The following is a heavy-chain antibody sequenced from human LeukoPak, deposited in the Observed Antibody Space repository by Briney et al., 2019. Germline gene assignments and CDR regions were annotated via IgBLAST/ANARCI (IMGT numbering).Heavy chain of an antibody. CDR1: GFTFRNYA. D-gene: IGHD4-17*01. V-gene: IGHV3-30-3*01. CDR3: ARDPVTTWGYFDY. CDR2: ISSDGTNK. J-gene: IGHJ4*02. Sequence: GGSLRLSCAASGFTFRNYAIHWVRQDPGKGLEWVAVISSDGTNKNYADSVKGRFTISRDKAKNTVYLQVNSLRSEDTAVYYCARDPVTTWGYFDYWGQGTLVTVSS.